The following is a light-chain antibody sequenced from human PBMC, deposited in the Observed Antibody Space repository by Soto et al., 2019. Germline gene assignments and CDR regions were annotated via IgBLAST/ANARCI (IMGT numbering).Light chain of an antibody. CDR1: FFNIGAGYN. J-gene: IGLJ3*02. CDR2: GNP. Sequence: QSVLTQPPSASGAPGQRVTISCTGSFFNIGAGYNVHWYQQLPGTAPKLLIYGNPNRPSGVPDRFSGSKSGTSASLAITGLQMEDEGDYYCQSYDSRLNWVFGGGTKLTVL. CDR3: QSYDSRLNWV. V-gene: IGLV1-40*01.